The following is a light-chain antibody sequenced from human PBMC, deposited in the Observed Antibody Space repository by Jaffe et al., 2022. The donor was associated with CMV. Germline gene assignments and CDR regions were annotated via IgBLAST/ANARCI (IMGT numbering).Light chain of an antibody. V-gene: IGKV1-39*01. J-gene: IGKJ5*01. CDR1: QTISMS. CDR2: GAS. Sequence: DIQMTQSPSSLSAFLGDRVTITCRASQTISMSLNWYQHKPGRAPKLLIYGASNLQSGVPSRFSGSGSGTDFTLTINNVQFEDCATYFCQQGYNSPLTFGQGTRLGI. CDR3: QQGYNSPLT.